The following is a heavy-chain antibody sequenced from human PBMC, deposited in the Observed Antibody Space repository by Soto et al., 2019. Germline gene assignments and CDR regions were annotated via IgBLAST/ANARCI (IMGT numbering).Heavy chain of an antibody. CDR2: ISDTSAYI. Sequence: GGSLRLSCAASGVTFSSYSMNWVRQAPGKGLEWVSSISDTSAYIYYVDSVRGRFTISRDNAENSLYLQMNSLRVEDTGVYYCARDRPASGSYGYWGEGTLVTVSS. CDR3: ARDRPASGSYGY. D-gene: IGHD1-26*01. J-gene: IGHJ4*02. CDR1: GVTFSSYS. V-gene: IGHV3-21*01.